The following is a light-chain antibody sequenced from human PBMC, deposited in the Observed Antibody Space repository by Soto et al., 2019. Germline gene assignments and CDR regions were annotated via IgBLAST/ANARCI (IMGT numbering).Light chain of an antibody. V-gene: IGKV1-33*01. CDR1: QDIRKY. Sequence: IQVTQARSSLSASVGDRVNITCQATQDIRKYLNWYQKKPGKAPKILIYDASSLETGVPSRFSGSGSGTDFNLTISRLQTEDFATYECQQSDNLTLLVGQRTRLAIK. J-gene: IGKJ5*01. CDR2: DAS. CDR3: QQSDNLTLL.